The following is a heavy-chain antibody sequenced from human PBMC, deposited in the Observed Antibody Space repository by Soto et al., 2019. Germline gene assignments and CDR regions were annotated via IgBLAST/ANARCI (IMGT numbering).Heavy chain of an antibody. CDR2: ISAYNGNT. Sequence: QVQLVQSGAEVKKPGASVKVSCKASGYTFTSYGISWVRQAPGQGLEWMGWISAYNGNTNYAQKLQGRVTMTTDTSTSTAYMELRSLRSDDTAVYYCARFRPQLLNYYYYYMDVWGKGTTVTVSS. V-gene: IGHV1-18*01. CDR1: GYTFTSYG. D-gene: IGHD2-2*01. J-gene: IGHJ6*03. CDR3: ARFRPQLLNYYYYYMDV.